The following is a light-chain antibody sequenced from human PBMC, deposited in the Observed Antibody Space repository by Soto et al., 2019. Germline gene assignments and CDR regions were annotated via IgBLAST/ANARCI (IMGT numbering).Light chain of an antibody. J-gene: IGLJ1*01. V-gene: IGLV2-11*01. CDR1: SSDVGGYNY. CDR3: CSYGGSFYV. CDR2: DVN. Sequence: QSALTQPHSVPGSPGQSVAISCSGTSSDVGGYNYVSWYQQHPGKAPKLIIFDVNKRPSGVPDRFSGSKSGSTASLTISGLQAEDEADYYCCSYGGSFYVVGTGTKLTVL.